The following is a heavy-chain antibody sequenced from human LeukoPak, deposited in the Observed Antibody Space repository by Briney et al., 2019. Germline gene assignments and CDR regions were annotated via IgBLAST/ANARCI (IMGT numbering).Heavy chain of an antibody. V-gene: IGHV3-23*01. CDR1: GFTFTSYA. Sequence: GGFLRLSCAASGFTFTSYAMSWVRQAPGKGLEWVSAISGSGVSTYYADSVKGRFTISRDNSKNTLYLQMNSLRAEDTAVYYCAKPRPSYSSSWYDHWGQGTLVTVSS. CDR3: AKPRPSYSSSWYDH. CDR2: ISGSGVST. J-gene: IGHJ5*02. D-gene: IGHD6-13*01.